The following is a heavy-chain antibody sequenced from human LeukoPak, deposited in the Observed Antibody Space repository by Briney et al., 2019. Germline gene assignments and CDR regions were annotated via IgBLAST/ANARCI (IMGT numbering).Heavy chain of an antibody. CDR2: IYYSGST. CDR1: GXSVSSGSYY. J-gene: IGHJ2*01. D-gene: IGHD4-11*01. V-gene: IGHV4-61*01. Sequence: SSETLSLTCTVSGXSVSSGSYYWSWIRQPPGKGLEWIGYIYYSGSTNYNPSLKSRVTISVDTSKNQFSLKLSSVTAADTAVYYCARATTVLYWYFGLWGRGTLVTVSS. CDR3: ARATTVLYWYFGL.